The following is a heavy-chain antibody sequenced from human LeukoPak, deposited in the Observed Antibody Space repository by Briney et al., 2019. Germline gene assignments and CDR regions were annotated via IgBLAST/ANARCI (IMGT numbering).Heavy chain of an antibody. Sequence: SQTLSLTCAISGDSASSNSAAWNWIRQSPSRGLEWLGRTYYRSKWYNDYAVSVKSRITINPDTSKNQFSLQLNSVTPEDTAVYYCARGPFLSYSSGWYTIDYWGQGTLVTVSS. CDR1: GDSASSNSAA. D-gene: IGHD6-19*01. CDR2: TYYRSKWYN. V-gene: IGHV6-1*01. J-gene: IGHJ4*02. CDR3: ARGPFLSYSSGWYTIDY.